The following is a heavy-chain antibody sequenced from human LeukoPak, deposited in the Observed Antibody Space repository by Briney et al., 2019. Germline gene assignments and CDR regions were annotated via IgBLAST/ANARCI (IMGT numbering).Heavy chain of an antibody. Sequence: GGSLRLSRAASGFTFSSNSMNWVRQAPGKGLEWVSSISGSSSYIYYADSVKGRFIISRDNAKNSLYLQMNSLRAEDTAVYYCARGGGWYVVDYWGQGTLVTVSS. J-gene: IGHJ4*02. D-gene: IGHD6-19*01. CDR3: ARGGGWYVVDY. CDR2: ISGSSSYI. CDR1: GFTFSSNS. V-gene: IGHV3-21*01.